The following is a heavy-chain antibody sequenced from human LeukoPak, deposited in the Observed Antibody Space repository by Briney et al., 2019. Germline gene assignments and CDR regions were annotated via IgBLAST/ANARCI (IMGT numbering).Heavy chain of an antibody. CDR1: GFTFSSYR. Sequence: PGGSLRLSCAASGFTFSSYRMNWVRQAPGKGLEWVSSISSSSSYIYYADSVKGRFTISRDNAKNSLYLQMNSLRAEDTAVYYCARGNWGSSMLDTWGQGTMVTVSS. J-gene: IGHJ3*02. CDR2: ISSSSSYI. V-gene: IGHV3-21*01. D-gene: IGHD7-27*01. CDR3: ARGNWGSSMLDT.